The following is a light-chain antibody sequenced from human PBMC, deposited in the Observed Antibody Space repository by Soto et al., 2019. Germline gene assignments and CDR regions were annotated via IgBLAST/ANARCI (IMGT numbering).Light chain of an antibody. J-gene: IGKJ1*01. Sequence: IGLPKSQGTLSLSPGERATLSCRASQTINSDFLAWYQQKPGQAPRLLIYGASNRATGIPDRFSGSGSGTDFTLTISRLEPEDFAVYYCHQYGSSPRPFGQGTKVDIK. V-gene: IGKV3-20*01. CDR3: HQYGSSPRP. CDR1: QTINSDF. CDR2: GAS.